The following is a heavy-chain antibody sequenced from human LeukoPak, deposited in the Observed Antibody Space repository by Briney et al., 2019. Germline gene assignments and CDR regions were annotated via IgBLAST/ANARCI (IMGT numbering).Heavy chain of an antibody. CDR3: ARVRTAGYCSSTSCQGDYYYMDV. CDR2: INPNSGGT. D-gene: IGHD2-2*01. CDR1: GYTFTGYY. J-gene: IGHJ6*03. Sequence: ASVKVSCKASGYTFTGYYMHWVRQAPGQGLEWRGWINPNSGGTKYAQKFQGRVTMTRDTSISTAYMELSRLRSDDTAVYYCARVRTAGYCSSTSCQGDYYYMDVWGKGTTVTVSS. V-gene: IGHV1-2*02.